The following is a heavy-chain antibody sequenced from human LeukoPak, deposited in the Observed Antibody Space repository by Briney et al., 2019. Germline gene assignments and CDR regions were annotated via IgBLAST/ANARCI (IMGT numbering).Heavy chain of an antibody. J-gene: IGHJ4*02. CDR1: GFTFSSYG. CDR2: ISYDGRNK. CDR3: ARQYTSGWSDY. Sequence: GRSLRLSCAASGFTFSSYGMHWVRQAPGKGLEWVAVISYDGRNKYYADSVKGRFSISRDNSKNTLYLQMNSLRAEDAAVYYCARQYTSGWSDYWGQGSLVTVSS. D-gene: IGHD6-19*01. V-gene: IGHV3-30*03.